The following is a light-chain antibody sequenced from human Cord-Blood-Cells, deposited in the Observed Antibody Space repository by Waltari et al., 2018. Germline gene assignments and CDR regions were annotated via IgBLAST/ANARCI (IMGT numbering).Light chain of an antibody. CDR1: QSVSSN. CDR3: QQYNNWPMYT. J-gene: IGKJ2*01. V-gene: IGKV3-15*01. Sequence: EIVMTQSPATLSVSPGERATLSCRASQSVSSNLAWYQQKPGQAPRLLIYGASTRATGIPARCSGSGSGTEFTLTISSLQSEDFAVYYGQQYNNWPMYTFGQGTKLEIK. CDR2: GAS.